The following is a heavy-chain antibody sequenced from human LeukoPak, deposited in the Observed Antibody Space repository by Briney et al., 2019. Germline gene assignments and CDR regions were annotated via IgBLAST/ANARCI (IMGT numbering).Heavy chain of an antibody. Sequence: SVKVSCKASGGTFSSYAISWVRQAPGQGLEWMGGIIPIFGTANYAQKFQGRVTITADESTSTAYMELSSLRSEDTAVYYCARDYYYYDSSGYDPLGAFDIWGQGTMVTVSS. D-gene: IGHD3-22*01. CDR2: IIPIFGTA. J-gene: IGHJ3*02. CDR3: ARDYYYYDSSGYDPLGAFDI. CDR1: GGTFSSYA. V-gene: IGHV1-69*13.